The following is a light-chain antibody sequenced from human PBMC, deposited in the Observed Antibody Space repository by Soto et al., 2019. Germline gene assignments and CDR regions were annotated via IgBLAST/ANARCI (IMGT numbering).Light chain of an antibody. CDR3: SSYTSSSIPV. J-gene: IGLJ2*01. V-gene: IGLV2-14*03. CDR1: SSDVGAYNY. Sequence: QSALTQPASVSGSPGQSITISCTGTSSDVGAYNYVSWYQHHPGKAPKLMIYDVSNRPSGVSNRFSGSKSVNTASLTISGLQAEDEADYYCSSYTSSSIPVFGGGTKLTVL. CDR2: DVS.